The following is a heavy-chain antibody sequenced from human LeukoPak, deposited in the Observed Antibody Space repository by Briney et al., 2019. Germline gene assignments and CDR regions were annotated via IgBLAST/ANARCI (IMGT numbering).Heavy chain of an antibody. CDR1: GGTFSSYA. Sequence: SVKVSCKASGGTFSSYAISWVRRAPGQGLEWMGGIIPIFGTANYAQKFQGRVTITVDESTSTAYMELSSLRSEDTAVYYCAREERYCGGDCYSWGQGTLVTVSS. CDR2: IIPIFGTA. V-gene: IGHV1-69*01. J-gene: IGHJ5*02. D-gene: IGHD2-21*02. CDR3: AREERYCGGDCYS.